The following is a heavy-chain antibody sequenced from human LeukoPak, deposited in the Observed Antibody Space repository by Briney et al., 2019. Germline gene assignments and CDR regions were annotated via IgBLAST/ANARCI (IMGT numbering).Heavy chain of an antibody. CDR2: IWYDGSNE. CDR1: GFTFSSYG. Sequence: GGSLRLSCAASGFTFSSYGMHWVRQAPGKGLEWVGVIWYDGSNEYYADSVKGRFTISRDDSKNTVYLQMNSLRAEDTAVYYCARRLGVRGVSVYWGQGTLVTVSS. CDR3: ARRLGVRGVSVY. J-gene: IGHJ4*02. V-gene: IGHV3-33*01. D-gene: IGHD3-10*01.